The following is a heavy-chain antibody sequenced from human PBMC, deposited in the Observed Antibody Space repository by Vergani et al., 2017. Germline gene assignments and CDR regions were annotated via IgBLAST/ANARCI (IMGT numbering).Heavy chain of an antibody. J-gene: IGHJ5*02. D-gene: IGHD2-21*01. V-gene: IGHV2-5*01. CDR3: AHIIAYCGGDCYSAKAVWFDP. CDR1: GFSLSTSGVG. Sequence: QITLKESGPTLVKPTQTLTLTCTFSGFSLSTSGVGVGWIRQPPGKALEWLALIYWNDDKRYSPSLKSRLTITKDTSKNQVVLTMTNMDPVDTATYYCAHIIAYCGGDCYSAKAVWFDPWGQGTLVTVSS. CDR2: IYWNDDK.